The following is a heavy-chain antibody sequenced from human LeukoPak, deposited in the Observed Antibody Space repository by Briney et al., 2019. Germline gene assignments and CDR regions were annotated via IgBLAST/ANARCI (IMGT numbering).Heavy chain of an antibody. V-gene: IGHV1-18*01. CDR2: ISPYNGNT. CDR1: GYTFTNFG. J-gene: IGHJ5*02. D-gene: IGHD2-15*01. CDR3: ARGGVGHCSGGSCPTSWFDP. Sequence: ASVKVSCEASGYTFTNFGISWVRQAPGQGLEWMGWISPYNGNTDYPQKVQGRVTMTTDTSTSTAYMELRSLRLDDTAAYYCARGGVGHCSGGSCPTSWFDPWGQGTLVTVSS.